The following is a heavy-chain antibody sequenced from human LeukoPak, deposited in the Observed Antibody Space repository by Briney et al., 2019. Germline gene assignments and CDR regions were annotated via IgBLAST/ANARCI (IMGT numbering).Heavy chain of an antibody. J-gene: IGHJ5*02. CDR2: NHHSGTT. CDR3: ARWPIHLGYCSGSLCHKWFDP. D-gene: IGHD2-15*01. Sequence: PSETLSLTCNVYGGSISDYYWNWIPQPPGKGREWIRYNHHSGTTSSNPSLKSRVTISIDTSKNQFSLNLNSVTAADTAIYYCARWPIHLGYCSGSLCHKWFDPWGQGTLVTVSS. V-gene: IGHV4-59*08. CDR1: GGSISDYY.